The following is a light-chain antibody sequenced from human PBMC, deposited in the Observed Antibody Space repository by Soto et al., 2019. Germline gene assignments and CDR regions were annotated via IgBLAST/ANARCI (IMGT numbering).Light chain of an antibody. V-gene: IGKV3-15*01. CDR3: QQSYSTPRT. Sequence: EVVMSQSPATLSVSPGKRVILSCRASQSVSNNLAWYQQKPGQAPRLLIYAASSLQSGVPSRFSGSGSGTDFALTISSLQPEDFATYYCQQSYSTPRTFGQGTKLEIK. CDR2: AAS. J-gene: IGKJ2*01. CDR1: QSVSNN.